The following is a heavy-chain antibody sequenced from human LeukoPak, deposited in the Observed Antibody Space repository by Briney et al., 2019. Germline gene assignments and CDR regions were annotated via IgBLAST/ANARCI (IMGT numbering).Heavy chain of an antibody. J-gene: IGHJ4*02. V-gene: IGHV4-61*02. CDR3: ARGGQWLDFDY. CDR1: GGSISSGSYY. D-gene: IGHD6-19*01. Sequence: SETLSLTYTVSGGSISSGSYYWSWIRQPAGKGLEWIGRIYTSGSTNYNPSLKSRVTMSVDTSKNQFSLKLSSVTAADTAVYYCARGGQWLDFDYWGQGTLVTVSS. CDR2: IYTSGST.